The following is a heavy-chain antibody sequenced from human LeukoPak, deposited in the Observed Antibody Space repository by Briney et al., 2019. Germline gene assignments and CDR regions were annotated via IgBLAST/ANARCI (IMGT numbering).Heavy chain of an antibody. CDR3: ARGPLWFGEFLPHYFDY. CDR1: GGTFSSYA. Sequence: GSSVKVSCKASGGTFSSYAISWVRQAPGQGLEWMGGIIPIFGTANYAQKFQGRVTITADESTSTAYMELSSLRSEDTAVYYCARGPLWFGEFLPHYFDYWGQGTLATVSS. CDR2: IIPIFGTA. D-gene: IGHD3-10*01. V-gene: IGHV1-69*01. J-gene: IGHJ4*02.